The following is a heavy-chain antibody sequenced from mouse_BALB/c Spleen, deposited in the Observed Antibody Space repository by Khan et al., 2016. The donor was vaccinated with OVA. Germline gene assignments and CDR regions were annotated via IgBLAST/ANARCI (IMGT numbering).Heavy chain of an antibody. CDR2: INPSSGYT. CDR3: ARVGAYYRNDGWFAY. V-gene: IGHV1-4*01. J-gene: IGHJ3*01. D-gene: IGHD2-14*01. CDR1: GYTFTSYT. Sequence: QVQLQQSGAELARPGASVKMSCKASGYTFTSYTMHWVKQRPGQGLEWIGYINPSSGYTNYNQKFKDKATLTADKSSSTAYMQLSSLTSEDSAVYYCARVGAYYRNDGWFAYWGQGTLVTVSA.